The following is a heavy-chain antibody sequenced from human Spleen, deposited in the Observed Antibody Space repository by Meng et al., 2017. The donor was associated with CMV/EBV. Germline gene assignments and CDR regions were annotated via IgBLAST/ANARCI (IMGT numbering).Heavy chain of an antibody. J-gene: IGHJ4*02. V-gene: IGHV3-21*01. CDR2: ISTSSSFI. CDR3: ARARVGTTIGAIDY. CDR1: GFTFSSYS. D-gene: IGHD1-26*01. Sequence: GESLKISCAASGFTFSSYSMNWARQAPGKGLEWVSSISTSSSFIYYTDSVRGRFTISRDNAKNSLYLQMNSLRAEDTALYYCARARVGTTIGAIDYWGQGTLVTVSS.